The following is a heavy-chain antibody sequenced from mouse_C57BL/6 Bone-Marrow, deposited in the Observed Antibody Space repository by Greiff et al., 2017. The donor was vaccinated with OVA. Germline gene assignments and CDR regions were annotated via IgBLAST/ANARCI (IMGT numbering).Heavy chain of an antibody. V-gene: IGHV5-4*03. J-gene: IGHJ3*01. CDR2: ISDGGSYT. D-gene: IGHD2-4*01. CDR1: GFTFSSYA. Sequence: DVMLVESGGGLVKPGGSLKLSCAASGFTFSSYAMSWVRQTPEKRLEWVATISDGGSYTYYPDNVKGRFTISRDNAKNNLYLQMSHLKSEDTAMYYCAIVIYYDYYGCAYWGQGTLVTVAA. CDR3: AIVIYYDYYGCAY.